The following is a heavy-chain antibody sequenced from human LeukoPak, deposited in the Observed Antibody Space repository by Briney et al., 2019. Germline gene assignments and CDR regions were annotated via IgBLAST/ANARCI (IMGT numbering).Heavy chain of an antibody. V-gene: IGHV3-48*03. CDR1: GFTFSSYE. J-gene: IGHJ3*02. CDR2: VSSSGSTI. Sequence: GGSLRLSCAASGFTFSSYEMNWVRQAPGKGLEWLSYVSSSGSTIYYADSVKGRFTISRDNAKSSLYLQMNTLRAEDTAVYYCARAGHVITMIVVLDAFDIWGQGTMVTVSS. CDR3: ARAGHVITMIVVLDAFDI. D-gene: IGHD3-22*01.